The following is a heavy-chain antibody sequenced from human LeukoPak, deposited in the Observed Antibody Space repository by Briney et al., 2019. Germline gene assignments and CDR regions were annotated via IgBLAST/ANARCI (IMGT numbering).Heavy chain of an antibody. CDR1: GFTFSNYW. V-gene: IGHV3-74*01. Sequence: PGGSLRPSCATSGFTFSNYWMHWVRQAPGKGLVWVSRINSDGSNTSYADSVKGRFTISRDNAKRTLYLQMNSLRAEDTAVYYCARGYSYGYRIDYWGQGTLVTVSS. CDR3: ARGYSYGYRIDY. CDR2: INSDGSNT. J-gene: IGHJ4*02. D-gene: IGHD5-18*01.